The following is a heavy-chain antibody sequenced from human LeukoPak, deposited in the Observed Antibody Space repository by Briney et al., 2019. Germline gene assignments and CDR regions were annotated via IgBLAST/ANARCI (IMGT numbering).Heavy chain of an antibody. Sequence: NPGGSLRLSCAASGFTFSNAWMSWVRQAPGKGLEWVGRIKSKTDGGTTAFAAPVKGRFTTSRDDSKNTLYLQMNSLKTEDTAMYYCTTGGLWYSGRVFWGQGTLVTVS. D-gene: IGHD3-10*01. CDR1: GFTFSNAW. J-gene: IGHJ4*02. CDR3: TTGGLWYSGRVF. CDR2: IKSKTDGGTT. V-gene: IGHV3-15*01.